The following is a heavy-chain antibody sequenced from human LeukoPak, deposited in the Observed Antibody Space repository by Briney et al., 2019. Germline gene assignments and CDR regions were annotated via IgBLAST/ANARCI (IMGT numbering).Heavy chain of an antibody. V-gene: IGHV3-23*01. CDR1: GFSFSNHA. CDR2: ISGSGGST. J-gene: IGHJ4*02. CDR3: ANNYMVDY. D-gene: IGHD1-1*01. Sequence: PGGSLRLSCATSGFSFSNHAMSWVRQAPGKGLEWVSAISGSGGSTYYADPVKGRFTISRDNSKNTLYLQMNSLRAEDTAVYYCANNYMVDYWGQGTLVTVSS.